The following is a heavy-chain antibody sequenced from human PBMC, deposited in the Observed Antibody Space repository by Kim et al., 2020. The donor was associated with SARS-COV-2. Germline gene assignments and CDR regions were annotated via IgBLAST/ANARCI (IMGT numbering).Heavy chain of an antibody. D-gene: IGHD5-18*01. Sequence: SVKVSCKASGGTFSSYAISWVRQAPGQGLEWMGGIIPIFGTANYAQKFQGRVTITADESTSTAYMELSSLRSEDTAVYYCARGEQLWLPFDYWGQGTLVTVSS. CDR2: IIPIFGTA. CDR3: ARGEQLWLPFDY. CDR1: GGTFSSYA. V-gene: IGHV1-69*13. J-gene: IGHJ4*02.